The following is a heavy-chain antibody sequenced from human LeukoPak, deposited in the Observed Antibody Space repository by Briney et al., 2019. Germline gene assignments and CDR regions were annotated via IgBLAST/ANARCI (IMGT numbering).Heavy chain of an antibody. V-gene: IGHV1-24*01. CDR1: GYTLTELS. CDR2: FDPEDGET. D-gene: IGHD3-10*01. Sequence: ASVKVSCKASGYTLTELSMHWVRQAPGKGLEWMGGFDPEDGETIYAQKFQGRVTMTEDTSTDTAYMELSSLRSEDTAVYYCATDLSLHYYGSGSYYKSVYWGQGTLVTVSS. CDR3: ATDLSLHYYGSGSYYKSVY. J-gene: IGHJ4*02.